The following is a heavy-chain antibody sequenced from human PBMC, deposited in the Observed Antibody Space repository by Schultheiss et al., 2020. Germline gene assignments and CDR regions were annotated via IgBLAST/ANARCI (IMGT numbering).Heavy chain of an antibody. D-gene: IGHD2-15*01. CDR1: GFTFDDYA. Sequence: GGSLRLSCAASGFTFDDYAMHWVRQAPGKGLEWVSGIGTAGDTYYPGSVKGRFTISRENAKNSLYLQMNSLRAGDTAVYYCARDGVDCSGGSCYSEGMDVWGQGTTVTVSS. V-gene: IGHV3-13*01. J-gene: IGHJ6*02. CDR3: ARDGVDCSGGSCYSEGMDV. CDR2: IGTAGDT.